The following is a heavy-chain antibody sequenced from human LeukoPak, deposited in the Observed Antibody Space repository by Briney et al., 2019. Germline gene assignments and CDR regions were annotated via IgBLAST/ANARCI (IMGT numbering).Heavy chain of an antibody. Sequence: PGGSLRLSRAASGFTFSSYSMNWVRQAPGKGLEWVSSISSSSSYIYYADSVKGRFTISRDNAKNSLYLQMNSLRAEDTAVYYCAREGSSWYNDHWGQGTLVTVSS. V-gene: IGHV3-21*01. J-gene: IGHJ4*02. CDR2: ISSSSSYI. CDR3: AREGSSWYNDH. D-gene: IGHD6-13*01. CDR1: GFTFSSYS.